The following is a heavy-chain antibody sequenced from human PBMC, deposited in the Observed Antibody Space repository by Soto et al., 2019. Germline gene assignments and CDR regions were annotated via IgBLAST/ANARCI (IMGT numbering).Heavy chain of an antibody. CDR3: ARHPGVTVAGTFRGWFDP. CDR2: IYPGDSDT. J-gene: IGHJ5*02. Sequence: GESLKISLKVSGYSFTLYWSGCVRPMPGKGLEWMGIIYPGDSDTRYSPSFQGQVTISADKSISTAYLQWSSLKASDTAMYYCARHPGVTVAGTFRGWFDPWGQGTLVTVSS. CDR1: GYSFTLYW. V-gene: IGHV5-51*01. D-gene: IGHD6-19*01.